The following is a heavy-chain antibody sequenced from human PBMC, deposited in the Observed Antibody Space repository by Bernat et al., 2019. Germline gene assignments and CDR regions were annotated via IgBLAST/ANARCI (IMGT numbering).Heavy chain of an antibody. Sequence: EVQLLESGGGLVQPGGSLRLSCAASGFTFSSYAMSWVRQAPGKGLEWVSTISGSGSSTYYADYVKGRFTISRDNSKNTLYLQMNSLRAEDTAVYYCAKPHYDFWSGYYYWGQGTLVTVSS. D-gene: IGHD3-3*01. CDR1: GFTFSSYA. V-gene: IGHV3-23*01. J-gene: IGHJ4*02. CDR3: AKPHYDFWSGYYY. CDR2: ISGSGSST.